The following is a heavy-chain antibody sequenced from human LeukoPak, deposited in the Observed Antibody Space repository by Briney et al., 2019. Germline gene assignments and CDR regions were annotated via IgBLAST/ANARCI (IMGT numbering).Heavy chain of an antibody. J-gene: IGHJ4*02. CDR2: IIPILGIA. CDR1: GYTFTSYD. V-gene: IGHV1-69*04. Sequence: SVKVSCKASGYTFTSYDINWVRQATGQGLEWMGRIIPILGIANYAQKFQGRVTITADKSTSTAYMELSSLRSEDTAVYYCASSGSGSYYNPPYWGQGTLVTVSS. D-gene: IGHD3-10*01. CDR3: ASSGSGSYYNPPY.